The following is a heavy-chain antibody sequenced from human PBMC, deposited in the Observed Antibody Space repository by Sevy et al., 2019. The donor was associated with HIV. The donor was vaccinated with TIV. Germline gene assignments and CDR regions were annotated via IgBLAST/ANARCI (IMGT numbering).Heavy chain of an antibody. J-gene: IGHJ6*02. CDR3: ARQSVTYDILTGWNYYGVDV. CDR1: GDSISSNY. Sequence: SETLSLTCTVSGDSISSNYWNWIRQPPGKGLEWIGYIYYSGSTNYNPSLKSRVTISVDTSKNQLSLRLGSVTAADTAVYYCARQSVTYDILTGWNYYGVDVWGQGTTVTVSS. CDR2: IYYSGST. D-gene: IGHD3-9*01. V-gene: IGHV4-59*08.